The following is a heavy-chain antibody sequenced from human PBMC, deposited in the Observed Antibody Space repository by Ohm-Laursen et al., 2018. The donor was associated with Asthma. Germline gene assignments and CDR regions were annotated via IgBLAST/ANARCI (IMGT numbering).Heavy chain of an antibody. CDR3: ARATTVFSWFDP. CDR2: IYYSGST. V-gene: IGHV4-39*07. J-gene: IGHJ5*02. CDR1: GGSISSGGYY. Sequence: SETLSLTCAVSGGSISSGGYYWGWIRQPPGKGLEWIGSIYYSGSTYYNPSLKSRVTISVDTSKNQFSLKLSSVTAADTAVYYCARATTVFSWFDPWGQGTLVTVSS. D-gene: IGHD4-17*01.